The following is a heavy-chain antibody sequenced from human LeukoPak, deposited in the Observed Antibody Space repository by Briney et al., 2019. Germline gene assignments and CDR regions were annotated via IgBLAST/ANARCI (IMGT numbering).Heavy chain of an antibody. CDR1: GFTFSSYW. CDR3: ARNPPGPITIFGVTFDY. V-gene: IGHV3-74*01. CDR2: INSDGSST. J-gene: IGHJ4*02. Sequence: GGSLRLSCAASGFTFSSYWMHWVRQAPGKGLVWVSRINSDGSSTSYADSVKGRFTISRDNAKNTLYLQMNSLRAEDTAVYYCARNPPGPITIFGVTFDYWGQGTLVTVSS. D-gene: IGHD3-3*01.